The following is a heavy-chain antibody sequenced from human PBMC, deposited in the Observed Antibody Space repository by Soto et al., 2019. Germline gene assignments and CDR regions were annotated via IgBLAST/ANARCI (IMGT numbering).Heavy chain of an antibody. J-gene: IGHJ4*02. CDR3: ARAIGMVALYY. Sequence: QVQFVQSGAEEREPGASVKVTCKTSGYTFTSHHIHWVRQAPGQWLEWMGLINAGDGYTQYSRTFQDRVTFSRDTSAGTAYMEFSGLTYEDTAVYYCARAIGMVALYYGGQGTLVTVSS. V-gene: IGHV1-3*05. CDR2: INAGDGYT. D-gene: IGHD3-10*01. CDR1: GYTFTSHH.